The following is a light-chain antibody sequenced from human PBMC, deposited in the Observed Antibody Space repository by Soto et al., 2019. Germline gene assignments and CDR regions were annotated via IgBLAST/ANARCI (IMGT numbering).Light chain of an antibody. Sequence: DIQMTQSPSTLSASIGDRVSITCRASQSISKWLAWHQQKPGKAPKLLIYDASTLQSGVPPRFSGSGSGTEFTLTVSSLEPEDFAVYYCQQRLLWPQTFGQGTKVDIK. CDR3: QQRLLWPQT. CDR1: QSISKW. V-gene: IGKV1-5*01. J-gene: IGKJ1*01. CDR2: DAS.